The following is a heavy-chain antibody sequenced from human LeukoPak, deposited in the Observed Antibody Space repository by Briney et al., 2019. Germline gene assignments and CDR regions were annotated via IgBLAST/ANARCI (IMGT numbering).Heavy chain of an antibody. CDR3: AKGYRPMIVVVITPDAFDI. D-gene: IGHD3-22*01. Sequence: PGGSLRLSCAASGFTFSSYAMSWVRQAPGKGLEWVSAISGSGSSTYYADSVKGRFTISRDNSKNTPYLQMNSLRAQDTAVYYCAKGYRPMIVVVITPDAFDIWGQGTMVTVSS. J-gene: IGHJ3*02. V-gene: IGHV3-23*01. CDR2: ISGSGSST. CDR1: GFTFSSYA.